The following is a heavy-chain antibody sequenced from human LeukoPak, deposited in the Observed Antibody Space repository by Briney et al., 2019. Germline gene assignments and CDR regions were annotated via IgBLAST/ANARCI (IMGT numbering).Heavy chain of an antibody. CDR3: AREYSTSSTAFDI. CDR2: TKHTGGT. J-gene: IGHJ3*02. V-gene: IGHV4-39*07. CDR1: GGSISSSSYY. Sequence: KPSETLSLTCTVSGGSISSSSYYWGWIRQPPGKGLEWIGETKHTGGTNYNPSLKSRVTISVDTSKNQFSLRLSSVTAADTAVYYCAREYSTSSTAFDIWGQGTMVTVSS. D-gene: IGHD6-6*01.